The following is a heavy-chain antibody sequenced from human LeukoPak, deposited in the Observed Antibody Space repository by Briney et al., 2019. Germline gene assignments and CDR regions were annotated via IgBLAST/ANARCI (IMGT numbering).Heavy chain of an antibody. CDR2: IYYSGST. D-gene: IGHD6-19*01. CDR1: GGSISSYY. Sequence: SETLSLTCTVSGGSISSYYWSWIRQPPGKGLEWIGYIYYSGSTNYNPSLKSQVTISVDTSKNQFSLKPSSVTAADTAVYYCARDQGYSSGTSWFDPWGQGTLVTVSS. V-gene: IGHV4-59*01. J-gene: IGHJ5*02. CDR3: ARDQGYSSGTSWFDP.